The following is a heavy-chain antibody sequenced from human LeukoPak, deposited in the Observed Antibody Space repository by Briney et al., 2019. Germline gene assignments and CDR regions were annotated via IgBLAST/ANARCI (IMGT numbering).Heavy chain of an antibody. D-gene: IGHD5-12*01. CDR2: INPNSGST. CDR3: ARVKGGYDSRVDY. Sequence: GASVKVSCKASGYTFTGYYLHWVRQAPGQGLEWMGWINPNSGSTNYAQKFQGRVTMTRDTSISTAYMELSRLRSDDTAVYYCARVKGGYDSRVDYWGQGTLVTVSS. J-gene: IGHJ4*02. CDR1: GYTFTGYY. V-gene: IGHV1-2*02.